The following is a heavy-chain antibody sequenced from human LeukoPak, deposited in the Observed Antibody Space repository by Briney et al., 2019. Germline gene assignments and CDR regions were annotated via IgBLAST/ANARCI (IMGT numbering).Heavy chain of an antibody. D-gene: IGHD6-13*01. J-gene: IGHJ4*02. CDR2: IISNGEST. CDR3: AKAAGPLYDSRGVRQLVRWGVDY. V-gene: IGHV3-64*04. CDR1: GFTFSGYA. Sequence: GGSLRLSCSASGFTFSGYAMHWVRQAPGKGLEYVSAIISNGESTYYSDSVKDRFTISRDNSKNTLYLQMNSLRAEGTAVYYCAKAAGPLYDSRGVRQLVRWGVDYWGQGTLVTVSS.